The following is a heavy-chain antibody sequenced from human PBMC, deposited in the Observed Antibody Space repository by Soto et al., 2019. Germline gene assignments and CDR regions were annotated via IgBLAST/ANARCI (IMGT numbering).Heavy chain of an antibody. D-gene: IGHD3-10*01. CDR2: IYYSGST. CDR3: ARAYYGSRSYWFDP. CDR1: GGSISSGDYY. J-gene: IGHJ5*02. Sequence: QVQLQESGPGLVKPSQTLSLTCTVSGGSISSGDYYWSWIRQPPGKGLELIGHIYYSGSTYYNPSLTSRVTISVDPTKNQFSLKLSSVTAADTAVYYCARAYYGSRSYWFDPWGQGTLVTVSS. V-gene: IGHV4-30-4*01.